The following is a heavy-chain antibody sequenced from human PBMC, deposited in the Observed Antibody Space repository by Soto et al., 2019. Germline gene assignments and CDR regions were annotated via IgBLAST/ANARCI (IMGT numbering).Heavy chain of an antibody. CDR1: GGSISSSSYY. Sequence: SETLSLTCTVSGGSISSSSYYWGWIRQPPGKGLEWIGSIYYSGSTYYNPSLKSRVTISVDTSKNQFSLKLSSVTAADTAVYYCARIGTGSSRWNPPRYAFDIWGQGTMVTVSS. J-gene: IGHJ3*02. CDR3: ARIGTGSSRWNPPRYAFDI. CDR2: IYYSGST. V-gene: IGHV4-39*01. D-gene: IGHD6-13*01.